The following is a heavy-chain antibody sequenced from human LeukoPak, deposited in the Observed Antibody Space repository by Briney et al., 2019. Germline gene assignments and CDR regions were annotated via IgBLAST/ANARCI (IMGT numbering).Heavy chain of an antibody. CDR1: GFTFDDYA. CDR2: ISWNSGSI. Sequence: GGSLRLSCAASGFTFDDYAMHWVRQAPGKGLEWVSGISWNSGSIGYADSVKGRFTISRDNAKNSLYLQMNSLRAEDTAVYYCAKGEDSSGYLPPFDYWGQGTLVTVSS. V-gene: IGHV3-9*01. D-gene: IGHD3-22*01. CDR3: AKGEDSSGYLPPFDY. J-gene: IGHJ4*02.